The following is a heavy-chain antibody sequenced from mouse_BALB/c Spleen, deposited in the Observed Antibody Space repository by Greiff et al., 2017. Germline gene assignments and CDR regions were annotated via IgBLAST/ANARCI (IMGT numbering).Heavy chain of an antibody. D-gene: IGHD2-1*01. J-gene: IGHJ3*01. CDR3: ARELYGNSFAY. CDR1: GYTFTSYT. Sequence: QVQLKQSGAELARPGASVKMSCKASGYTFTSYTMHWVKQRPGQGLEWIGYINPSSGYTNYNQKFKDKATLTADKSSSTAYMQLSSLTSEDSAVYYCARELYGNSFAYWGEGTLGTVSA. CDR2: INPSSGYT. V-gene: IGHV1-4*01.